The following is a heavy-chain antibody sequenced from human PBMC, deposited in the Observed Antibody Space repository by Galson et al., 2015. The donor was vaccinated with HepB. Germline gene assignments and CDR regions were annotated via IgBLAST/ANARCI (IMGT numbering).Heavy chain of an antibody. V-gene: IGHV4-59*01. CDR1: GGSISSYY. Sequence: ETLSLTCTVSGGSISSYYWSWIRQPPGKGLEWIGYIYYSGSTNYNPSLKSRVTISVDTSKNQFSLKLSSVTAADTAVYYCAREREVTTGYYYYYGMDVWGQGTTVTVSS. CDR2: IYYSGST. D-gene: IGHD4-17*01. CDR3: AREREVTTGYYYYYGMDV. J-gene: IGHJ6*02.